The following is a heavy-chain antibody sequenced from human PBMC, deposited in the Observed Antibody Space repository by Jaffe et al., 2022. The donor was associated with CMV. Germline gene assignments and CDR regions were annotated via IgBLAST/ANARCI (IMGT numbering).Heavy chain of an antibody. CDR1: GGSFSGYY. Sequence: QVQLQQWGAGLLKPSETLSLTCAVYGGSFSGYYWSWIRQPPGKGLEWIGEINHSGSTNYNPSLKSRVTISVDTSKNQFSLKLSSVTAADTAVYYCARGQGDCSGGSCYFWGYWFDPWGQGTLVTVSS. J-gene: IGHJ5*02. D-gene: IGHD2-15*01. CDR3: ARGQGDCSGGSCYFWGYWFDP. CDR2: INHSGST. V-gene: IGHV4-34*01.